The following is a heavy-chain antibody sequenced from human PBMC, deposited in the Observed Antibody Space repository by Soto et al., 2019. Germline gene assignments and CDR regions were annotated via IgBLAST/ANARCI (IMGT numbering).Heavy chain of an antibody. CDR1: GGSISSGGYY. J-gene: IGHJ6*02. V-gene: IGHV4-31*03. CDR2: IDYSGST. Sequence: QVQLQESGPGLVKPSQTLSLTCTVSGGSISSGGYYWSWLPPRPGKGLEGIGYIDYSGSTYYNPSLQSRVTITVDTSKTQFSLKLSSVTSADTAVYYCARVRNYPNVEMDVWGQGTTVTVSS. D-gene: IGHD1-7*01. CDR3: ARVRNYPNVEMDV.